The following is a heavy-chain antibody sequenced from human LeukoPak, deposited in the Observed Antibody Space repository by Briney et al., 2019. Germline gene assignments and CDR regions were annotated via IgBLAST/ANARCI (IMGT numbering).Heavy chain of an antibody. J-gene: IGHJ4*02. D-gene: IGHD3-9*01. CDR2: ISWNSGSI. CDR1: GFTFDDYA. CDR3: AKGGPLSDILDY. V-gene: IGHV3-9*01. Sequence: GRSLRLSCAASGFTFDDYAMHWVRQAPGKGLEWVSGISWNSGSIGYADSMKGRFTISRDNAKNSLYLQMNSLRAEDTALYYCAKGGPLSDILDYWGQGTLVTVSS.